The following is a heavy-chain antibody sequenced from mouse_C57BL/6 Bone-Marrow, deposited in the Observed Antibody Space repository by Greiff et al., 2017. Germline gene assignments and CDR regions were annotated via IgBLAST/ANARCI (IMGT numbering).Heavy chain of an antibody. CDR3: ARRGATHHWYFDV. D-gene: IGHD1-1*01. CDR1: EFEFPSHD. CDR2: INSDGGST. Sequence: EVKLVESGGGLVQPGESLKLSCESNEFEFPSHDMSWVRKTPEKRLELVAAINSDGGSTYYPDTMERRFIISRDNTKKTLYLQMSSLRSEDTALYYCARRGATHHWYFDVWGTGTTVTVSS. V-gene: IGHV5-2*03. J-gene: IGHJ1*03.